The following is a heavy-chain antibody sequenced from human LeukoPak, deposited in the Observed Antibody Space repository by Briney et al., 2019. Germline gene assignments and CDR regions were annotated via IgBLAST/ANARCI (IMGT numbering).Heavy chain of an antibody. CDR2: IYYSGTT. D-gene: IGHD2-15*01. CDR1: GGSIITSGYY. J-gene: IGHJ4*02. CDR3: ARRRGTTLYYFDY. Sequence: SETLSLTCTVSGGSIITSGYYWAWIRQPPGKGLEWIGVIYYSGTTNYNPSLNSRVTISVDTSKNQFSLNLRSVAAADTAVYYCARRRGTTLYYFDYWGQGTLVTVSS. V-gene: IGHV4-39*01.